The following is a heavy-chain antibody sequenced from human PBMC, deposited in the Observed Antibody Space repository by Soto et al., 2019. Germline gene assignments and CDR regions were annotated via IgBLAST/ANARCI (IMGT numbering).Heavy chain of an antibody. CDR3: VRGGYVHAFDY. V-gene: IGHV4-59*01. Sequence: PSETLSLTCTVSGGSISYYYWGWIRQPPGKGLEWIGSIYYSGNTHYNPSLKSRVTISVDTSMNQFSPNLDSVTAVDSAVYYCVRGGYVHAFDYWGQGALVTVSS. D-gene: IGHD5-12*01. J-gene: IGHJ4*02. CDR1: GGSISYYY. CDR2: IYYSGNT.